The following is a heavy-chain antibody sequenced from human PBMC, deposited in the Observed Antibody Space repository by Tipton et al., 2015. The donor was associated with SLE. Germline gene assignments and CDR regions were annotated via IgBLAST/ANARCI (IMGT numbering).Heavy chain of an antibody. J-gene: IGHJ4*02. CDR1: GVSISSYY. CDR2: IFYSGTT. D-gene: IGHD2-2*01. V-gene: IGHV4-59*08. CDR3: ARHYAFTFDY. Sequence: LDLRCTVSGVSISSYYWSWIRQPPGKGLEWIAFIFYSGTTSYNPSLKSRVTISGDTSKNQLSLKLSSVTAADTAVYYCARHYAFTFDYWGQGALVTVSS.